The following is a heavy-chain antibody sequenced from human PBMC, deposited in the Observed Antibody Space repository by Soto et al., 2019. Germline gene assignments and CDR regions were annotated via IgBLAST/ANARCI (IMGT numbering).Heavy chain of an antibody. CDR2: ISGTGRVT. CDR1: EFTFSSYA. Sequence: EVQLLESGGGLVQPGGSLKLSCAASEFTFSSYAMSWVRQAPGKGLEWVSGISGTGRVTNYAESVKGRFTISRDNPKSTLFLQMNSLRPEDTAGYYCAKDVHYDIVTGIEYFHHWGQGTLVTVSS. D-gene: IGHD3-9*01. V-gene: IGHV3-23*01. CDR3: AKDVHYDIVTGIEYFHH. J-gene: IGHJ1*01.